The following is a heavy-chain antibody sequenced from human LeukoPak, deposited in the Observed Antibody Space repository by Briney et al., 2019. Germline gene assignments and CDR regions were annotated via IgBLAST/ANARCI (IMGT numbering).Heavy chain of an antibody. CDR3: ATPSYNSGSYYIY. V-gene: IGHV3-21*01. D-gene: IGHD3-10*01. CDR1: GFTFSSYN. Sequence: PGGSLRLSCAASGFTFSSYNMNWVRQAPGKGLEWVSSISSSSSYIYYADSVKGRFTISRDNAKNSLYLQMNSLRAEDTAVYYCATPSYNSGSYYIYWGQGTLVTVSS. J-gene: IGHJ4*01. CDR2: ISSSSSYI.